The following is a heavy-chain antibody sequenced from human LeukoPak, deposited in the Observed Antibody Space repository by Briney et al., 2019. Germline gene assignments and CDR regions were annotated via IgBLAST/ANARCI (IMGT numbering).Heavy chain of an antibody. CDR1: GFTFSSYA. CDR2: IHNDAATT. V-gene: IGHV3-23*03. D-gene: IGHD2/OR15-2a*01. J-gene: IGHJ4*02. Sequence: PGGSLRLSCAASGFTFSSYAMHWVRQAPGKGLEWVSLIHNDAATTYYADSVRGRFTVSRDNSKNTLYLEMNSLRAEDTAVYYCAKGKGGTSFNYCFDYWGQGTPVSVSS. CDR3: AKGKGGTSFNYCFDY.